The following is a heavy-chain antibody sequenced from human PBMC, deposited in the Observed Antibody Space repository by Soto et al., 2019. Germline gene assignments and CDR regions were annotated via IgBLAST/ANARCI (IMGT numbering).Heavy chain of an antibody. CDR1: GDTVNFYS. D-gene: IGHD3-10*01. CDR2: VNPIVSMS. V-gene: IGHV1-69*04. CDR3: ATSYGSGYRAFDY. Sequence: QVQLVQSGAEVKRPGSSVKVSCKASGDTVNFYSINWVRQAPGLGLAWMGRVNPIVSMSDYAQRFQGRVTMTADKSTSTAYMKLSGLRSEDTAIYYCATSYGSGYRAFDYWGQGALVTVSS. J-gene: IGHJ4*02.